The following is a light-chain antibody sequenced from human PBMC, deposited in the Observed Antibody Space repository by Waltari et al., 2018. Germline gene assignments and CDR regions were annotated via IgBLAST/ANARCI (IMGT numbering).Light chain of an antibody. J-gene: IGLJ2*01. CDR3: GSYRYGSSLV. CDR1: SRAVGGYNF. CDR2: DVT. V-gene: IGLV2-14*03. Sequence: QSALTQPASVSGSPGQSIAISCAGTSRAVGGYNFVSWYQQQPGQAPKTMIYDVTKRPSGVSDRFSGSKSGNTASLTISGLQAEDEGDYYCGSYRYGSSLVFGGGTRLTVL.